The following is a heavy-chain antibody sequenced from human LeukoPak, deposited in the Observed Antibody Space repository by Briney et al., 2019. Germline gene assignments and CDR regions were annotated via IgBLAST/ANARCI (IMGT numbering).Heavy chain of an antibody. V-gene: IGHV1-24*01. J-gene: IGHJ4*02. CDR3: ATKVTAILASRRYYFDY. D-gene: IGHD2-21*02. CDR2: FDPEDGET. Sequence: ASVKVSCKVSGYTLTELSMHWVRQAPGKGLEWMGGFDPEDGETIYAQKFQGRVTMTEDTSTDTAYMELSSLRSEDTAVYYCATKVTAILASRRYYFDYRGQGTLVTVSS. CDR1: GYTLTELS.